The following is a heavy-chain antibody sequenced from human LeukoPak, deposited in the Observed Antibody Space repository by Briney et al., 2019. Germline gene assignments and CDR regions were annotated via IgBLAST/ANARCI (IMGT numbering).Heavy chain of an antibody. Sequence: SETLSLTCTVSGGSVSSYYWSWIRQPPGKGLEWIGYIYYSGSTNYNPSLKSRVTISVDTSKNQFSLKLSSVTAADTAVYYCARGGVGYYGSGSYYSEGAFDIWGQGTMVTVSS. V-gene: IGHV4-59*02. D-gene: IGHD3-10*01. CDR2: IYYSGST. CDR1: GGSVSSYY. J-gene: IGHJ3*02. CDR3: ARGGVGYYGSGSYYSEGAFDI.